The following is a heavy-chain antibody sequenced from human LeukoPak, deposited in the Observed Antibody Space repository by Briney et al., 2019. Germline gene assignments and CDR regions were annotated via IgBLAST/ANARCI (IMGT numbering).Heavy chain of an antibody. D-gene: IGHD3-10*01. Sequence: PSETLSLTCAVSGGSISTYYWSWIRQPPGKGLEWIGYFYYSGSTNYNPSLKSRVTKSVDTSKKQFSLNRISVTAADTAVYYCARDPAGGGALDLWGQGTMVTVSS. CDR2: FYYSGST. CDR3: ARDPAGGGALDL. CDR1: GGSISTYY. J-gene: IGHJ3*01. V-gene: IGHV4-59*01.